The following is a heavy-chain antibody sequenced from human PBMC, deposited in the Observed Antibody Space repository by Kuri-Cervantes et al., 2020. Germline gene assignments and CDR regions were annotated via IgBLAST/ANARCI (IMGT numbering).Heavy chain of an antibody. CDR2: IYYSGST. V-gene: IGHV4-61*05. CDR3: ASSGSSTFDY. J-gene: IGHJ4*02. D-gene: IGHD3-10*01. Sequence: GSLRLSCTVSGGSISSSSYYWGWIRQPPGKGLEWIGYIYYSGSTNYNPSLKSRVTISVDTSKNQFSLKLSSVTAADTAVYYCASSGSSTFDYWGQGTLVTVSS. CDR1: GGSISSSSYY.